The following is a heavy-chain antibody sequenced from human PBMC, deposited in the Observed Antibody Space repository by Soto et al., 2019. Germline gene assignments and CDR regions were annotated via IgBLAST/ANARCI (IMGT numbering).Heavy chain of an antibody. D-gene: IGHD2-21*02. J-gene: IGHJ4*02. CDR2: INSGGST. CDR3: ARGSVTPEPEA. V-gene: IGHV4-59*01. CDR1: GGSIGTYY. Sequence: SETLSLTCSVSGGSIGTYYCSWIRQTAGQRLEWIGYINSGGSTIYNPSLKSRVTISLDTSKNQFSLKLRSVTAADTAVYFCARGSVTPEPEAWGQGTLVTVSS.